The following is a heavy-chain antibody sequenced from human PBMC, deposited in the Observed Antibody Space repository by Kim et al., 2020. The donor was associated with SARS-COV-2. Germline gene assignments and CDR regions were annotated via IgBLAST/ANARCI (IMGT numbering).Heavy chain of an antibody. J-gene: IGHJ2*01. Sequence: SETLSLTCTVSGGSISSYYWSWIRQPPGKGLEWIGYIYYSGSTNYNPSLKSRVTISVDTSKNQFSLKLSSVTAADTAVYYCARVSNYYGSGSDDYWYFDLWGRGTLVTVSS. D-gene: IGHD3-10*01. CDR1: GGSISSYY. CDR2: IYYSGST. V-gene: IGHV4-59*01. CDR3: ARVSNYYGSGSDDYWYFDL.